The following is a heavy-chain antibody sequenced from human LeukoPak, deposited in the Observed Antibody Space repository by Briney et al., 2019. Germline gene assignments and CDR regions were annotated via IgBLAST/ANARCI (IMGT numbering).Heavy chain of an antibody. CDR2: ISAYNGNT. CDR1: GYTFTSYG. Sequence: GASVKVSCKASGYTFTSYGISWVRQAPGQGLEWMGWISAYNGNTNYAQKLQGRVTMTTDTSTSTAYMELRSLRSDDTAVYYCARDRRLRCVSPEFGYWGQGTLVTVSS. D-gene: IGHD4-17*01. V-gene: IGHV1-18*01. CDR3: ARDRRLRCVSPEFGY. J-gene: IGHJ4*02.